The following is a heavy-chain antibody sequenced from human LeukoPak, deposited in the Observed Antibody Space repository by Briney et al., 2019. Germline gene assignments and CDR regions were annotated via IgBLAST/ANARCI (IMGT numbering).Heavy chain of an antibody. CDR3: ATDYGDYEPIDY. D-gene: IGHD4-17*01. J-gene: IGHJ4*02. V-gene: IGHV3-30*04. CDR1: GVTLSNYA. CDR2: ISFDGTNK. Sequence: GGSLRLSCTPSGVTLSNYAMHWVRRPPGRGLEWVAVISFDGTNKYYGDSVEGRFSVSRDNSKNTLYLQMNSLRPDDTAMYYCATDYGDYEPIDYWGQGTLVTASS.